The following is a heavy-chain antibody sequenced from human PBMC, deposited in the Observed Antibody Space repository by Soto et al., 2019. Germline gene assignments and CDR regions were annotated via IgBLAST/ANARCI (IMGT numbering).Heavy chain of an antibody. V-gene: IGHV1-18*01. J-gene: IGHJ6*02. CDR2: INSRNQST. Sequence: QLQLVQSGTEVRKPGASVKVTCKASGYTFNDYGVSWVRQAPGQGLEWLGWINSRNQSTEVAQRFKDRVIMTTDSSTTTAYMELRGLKSDDTATYYCARDRGFTRFHYYYYAMDAWGQGTTVIVSS. D-gene: IGHD3-10*01. CDR3: ARDRGFTRFHYYYYAMDA. CDR1: GYTFNDYG.